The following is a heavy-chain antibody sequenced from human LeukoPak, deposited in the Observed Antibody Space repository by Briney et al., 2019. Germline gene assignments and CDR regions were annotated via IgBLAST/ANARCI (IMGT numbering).Heavy chain of an antibody. D-gene: IGHD2-2*01. J-gene: IGHJ4*02. V-gene: IGHV4-59*08. CDR2: IYYSGST. Sequence: SETLSLTCTVSGGSISSYYWSWIRQPPGKGLEWIGYIYYSGSTNYNPSLKSRVTISVDTSKNQFSLKLSSVTAADTAVYYFAGSEPAASRWGQGTLVTVSS. CDR1: GGSISSYY. CDR3: AGSEPAASR.